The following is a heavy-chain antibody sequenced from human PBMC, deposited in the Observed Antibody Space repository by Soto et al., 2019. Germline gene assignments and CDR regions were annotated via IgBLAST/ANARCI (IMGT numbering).Heavy chain of an antibody. Sequence: GASVNVSCKASGYTFTSYAMHWVRQAPGQRLEWMGWINAGNGNTKYSQKFQGRVTITRDTSASTAYMELSSLRSEDTAVYYCARVNHVFLTEGWNYDLDAPYYYYGMDVWGQGTTVTVSS. D-gene: IGHD1-7*01. V-gene: IGHV1-3*01. CDR2: INAGNGNT. CDR1: GYTFTSYA. CDR3: ARVNHVFLTEGWNYDLDAPYYYYGMDV. J-gene: IGHJ6*02.